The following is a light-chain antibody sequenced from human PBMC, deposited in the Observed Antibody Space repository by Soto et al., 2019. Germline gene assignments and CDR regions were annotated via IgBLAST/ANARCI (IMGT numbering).Light chain of an antibody. J-gene: IGKJ5*01. V-gene: IGKV2-30*01. CDR2: KGF. CDR1: QSLVYSDGNTY. Sequence: TLGQPAAISCRSSQSLVYSDGNTYLNWFQRRACQSPRRLSYKGFNRESGVPDRFSGSGSGTDFPLKISRVEAEDIGVLFGLPGTPWAPVTLGQRERLQI. CDR3: LPGTPWAPVT.